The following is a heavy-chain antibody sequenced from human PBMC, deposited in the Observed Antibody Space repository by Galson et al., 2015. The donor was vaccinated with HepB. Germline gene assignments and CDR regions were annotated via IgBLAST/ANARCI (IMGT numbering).Heavy chain of an antibody. CDR2: IWYDDGSHK. V-gene: IGHV3-33*01. CDR1: GSAFRNFG. Sequence: SLRLSCAASGSAFRNFGMHWVRQAPGKGLEWVAVIWYDDGSHKVYADSVKGRFTISRDNSKNTLYLEMNSPRVEDTAVYYCTRGPRVQLERMDYWGQGTLVTVSS. D-gene: IGHD1-1*01. J-gene: IGHJ4*02. CDR3: TRGPRVQLERMDY.